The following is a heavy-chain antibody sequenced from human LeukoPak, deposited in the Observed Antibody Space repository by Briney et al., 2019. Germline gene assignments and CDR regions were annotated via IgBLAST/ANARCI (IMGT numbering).Heavy chain of an antibody. CDR2: IKSDGSST. CDR3: AKRYPSGPEVDY. CDR1: GFTFSSYW. D-gene: IGHD1-14*01. J-gene: IGHJ4*02. V-gene: IGHV3-74*01. Sequence: GGSLRLSCAASGFTFSSYWMHWVRQAPGKGLVWVSRIKSDGSSTSYADSVKGRFTISRDNSKNTVYLQMNSLRAEDTAVYYCAKRYPSGPEVDYWGQGTLVTVSS.